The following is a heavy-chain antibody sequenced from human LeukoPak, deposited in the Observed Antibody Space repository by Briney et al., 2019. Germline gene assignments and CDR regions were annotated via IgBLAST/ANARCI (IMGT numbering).Heavy chain of an antibody. CDR3: ARDLIDDISKRVPGY. CDR2: ISSSSSYI. V-gene: IGHV3-21*01. Sequence: GGSLRLSCAASGFTFSSYCMDWVRQTPGKGLEWVSSISSSSSYIYYADSVKGRFTISRDNAKNSLYLQMNSLRAGDTGVYYCARDLIDDISKRVPGYWGQGTLVTVSS. J-gene: IGHJ4*02. CDR1: GFTFSSYC. D-gene: IGHD3-3*02.